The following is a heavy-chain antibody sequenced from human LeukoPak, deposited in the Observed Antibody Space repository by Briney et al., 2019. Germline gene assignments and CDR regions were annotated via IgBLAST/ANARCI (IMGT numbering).Heavy chain of an antibody. CDR2: IWYDGSNK. CDR3: AREEIVGATIGDAFDI. Sequence: GGSLRLFCAASGFTFSSYGMHWVRQAPGKGLEWVAVIWYDGSNKYYADSVKGRFTISRDNSKNTLYLQMNSLRAEDTAVYYCAREEIVGATIGDAFDIWGQGTMVTVSS. CDR1: GFTFSSYG. J-gene: IGHJ3*02. D-gene: IGHD1-26*01. V-gene: IGHV3-33*01.